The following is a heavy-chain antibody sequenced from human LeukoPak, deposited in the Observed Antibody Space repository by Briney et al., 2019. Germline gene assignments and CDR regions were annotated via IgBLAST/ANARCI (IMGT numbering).Heavy chain of an antibody. D-gene: IGHD5-24*01. V-gene: IGHV3-30*18. J-gene: IGHJ4*02. CDR1: GFTFSSYG. CDR2: ISYDGSNK. CDR3: AKEDIWDSYNGGLDY. Sequence: PGRSLRLSCAASGFTFSSYGMHWVRQAPGKGLEWVAVISYDGSNKYYADSVKGRFTISRDNSKNTLYRQMNSLRAEDTAVYYCAKEDIWDSYNGGLDYWGQGTLVTVSS.